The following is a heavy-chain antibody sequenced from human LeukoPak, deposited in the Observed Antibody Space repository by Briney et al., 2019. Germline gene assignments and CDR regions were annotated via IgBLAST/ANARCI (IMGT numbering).Heavy chain of an antibody. CDR3: VKGDDYGDY. CDR2: ISGDASGT. J-gene: IGHJ4*02. CDR1: GITFEDYA. Sequence: GGSLRLSCVVSGITFEDYAMHWVRQVPGKGLEWVSLISGDASGTYYADSVKGRFTISRDNSKNSIYLQMNSLRSEDAALYYCVKGDDYGDYWGQGTLVTVSS. V-gene: IGHV3-43*02.